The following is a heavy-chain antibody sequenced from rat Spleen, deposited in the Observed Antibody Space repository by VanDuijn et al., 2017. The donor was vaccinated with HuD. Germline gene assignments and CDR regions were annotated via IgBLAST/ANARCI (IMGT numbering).Heavy chain of an antibody. CDR2: IWSGGST. CDR3: VRDNYGYDY. J-gene: IGHJ2*01. Sequence: QVQLKESGPGLVQPSQTLSLTCTVSGFSLTSNSVSWVRQPPGKGLEWLGAIWSGGSTDYNSALKSRLSISRDTSTSQLFLKMNSLQTEDTATYYCVRDNYGYDYWGQGVMVTVSS. D-gene: IGHD1-7*01. CDR1: GFSLTSNS. V-gene: IGHV2-15*01.